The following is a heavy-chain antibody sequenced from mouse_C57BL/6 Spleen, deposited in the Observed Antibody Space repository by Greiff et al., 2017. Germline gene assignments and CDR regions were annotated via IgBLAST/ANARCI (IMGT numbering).Heavy chain of an antibody. V-gene: IGHV1-4*01. CDR2: INPSSGYT. CDR1: GYTFTSST. Sequence: QVQLQQSGAELARPGASVKMSCKASGYTFTSSTMHWVKQRPGQGLEWIGYINPSSGYTKYNQKFKDKATLTADKSSSTAYMQLSSLTSEDSAVXYCARGGTTVVATDYFDYWGQGTTLTVSS. D-gene: IGHD1-1*01. J-gene: IGHJ2*01. CDR3: ARGGTTVVATDYFDY.